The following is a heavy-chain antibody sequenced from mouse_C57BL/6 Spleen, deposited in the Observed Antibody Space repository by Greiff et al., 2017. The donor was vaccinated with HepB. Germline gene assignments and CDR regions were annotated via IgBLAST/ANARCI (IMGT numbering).Heavy chain of an antibody. J-gene: IGHJ1*03. CDR3: TPYIYYDYDGFDV. V-gene: IGHV14-4*01. Sequence: VQLQQSGAELVRPGASVKLSCTASGFNIKDDYMHWVKQRPEQGLEWIGWIDPENGDTEYASKFQGKATITADTSSNTAYLQLSSLTSEDTAVYYCTPYIYYDYDGFDVWGTGTTVTVSS. CDR2: IDPENGDT. D-gene: IGHD2-4*01. CDR1: GFNIKDDY.